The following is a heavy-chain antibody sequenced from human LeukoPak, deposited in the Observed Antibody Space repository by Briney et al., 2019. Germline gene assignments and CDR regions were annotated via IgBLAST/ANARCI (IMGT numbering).Heavy chain of an antibody. CDR2: INPSGGST. CDR1: GYTFTSYY. V-gene: IGHV1-46*01. CDR3: ASAHYDSSSWYYFDY. D-gene: IGHD6-13*01. J-gene: IGHJ4*02. Sequence: ASVKVSCKASGYTFTSYYMHWVRQAPGQGLEWMGIINPSGGSTSYAQKFQGRVTMTRDTSTSTVYMELSSLRSEDTAVYYCASAHYDSSSWYYFDYWGQGTLVTVPS.